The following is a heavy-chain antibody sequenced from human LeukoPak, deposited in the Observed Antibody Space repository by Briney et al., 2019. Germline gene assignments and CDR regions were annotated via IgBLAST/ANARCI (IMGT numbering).Heavy chain of an antibody. Sequence: SETLSLTCTVSGGSISSYYWSWIRQPPGKGLEWIGYIYYSGSTNYNPSLKSRVTISVDTSKNQFSLKLSSVTAADTAVYYCARYYYGSGSQGDAMGLSFDPWGQGTLVTVSS. CDR2: IYYSGST. V-gene: IGHV4-59*01. J-gene: IGHJ5*02. CDR1: GGSISSYY. D-gene: IGHD3-10*01. CDR3: ARYYYGSGSQGDAMGLSFDP.